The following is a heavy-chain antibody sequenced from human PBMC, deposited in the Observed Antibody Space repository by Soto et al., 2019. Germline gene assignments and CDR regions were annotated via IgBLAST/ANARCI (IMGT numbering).Heavy chain of an antibody. D-gene: IGHD5-18*01. V-gene: IGHV4-34*01. J-gene: IGHJ6*02. CDR3: ARGKPSGYRFGPRNFFYYGMDV. Sequence: PSETLSLTCGVFSGSLTDHYWTWIRQTPGKGLEWIGEINHSGITDYNPSLKSRVTLSLDTSKNQFSLKVTALTAADTAVYYCARGKPSGYRFGPRNFFYYGMDVWGPGTTVTGSS. CDR1: SGSLTDHY. CDR2: INHSGIT.